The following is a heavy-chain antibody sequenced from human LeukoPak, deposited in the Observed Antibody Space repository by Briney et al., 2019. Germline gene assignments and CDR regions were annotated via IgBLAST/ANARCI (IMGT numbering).Heavy chain of an antibody. CDR1: GYTFTSYA. J-gene: IGHJ5*02. CDR3: ARASSGWDNWFDP. CDR2: INAGNGNT. D-gene: IGHD6-19*01. V-gene: IGHV1-3*01. Sequence: ASVKVSCKASGYTFTSYAMHWVRQAPGQRLEWMGWINAGNGNTKYSQKFQGRVTITRDTSASTAYMELSSLRSEDTAVYYCARASSGWDNWFDPWGQGTLVTVSS.